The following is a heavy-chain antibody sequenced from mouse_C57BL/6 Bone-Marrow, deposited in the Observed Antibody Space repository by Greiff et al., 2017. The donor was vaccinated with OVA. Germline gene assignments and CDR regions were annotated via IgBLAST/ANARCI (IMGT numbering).Heavy chain of an antibody. CDR3: TTVTTVVDY. J-gene: IGHJ2*01. Sequence: VQLQQSGAELVRPGASVKLSCTASGFNIKDDYMHWVKQRPEQGLEWIGWIDPENGDTEYASKFQGKATITADTSSNTAYLQLSSLTSEDTAVYYCTTVTTVVDYWGQGTTRTVSS. D-gene: IGHD1-1*01. V-gene: IGHV14-4*01. CDR1: GFNIKDDY. CDR2: IDPENGDT.